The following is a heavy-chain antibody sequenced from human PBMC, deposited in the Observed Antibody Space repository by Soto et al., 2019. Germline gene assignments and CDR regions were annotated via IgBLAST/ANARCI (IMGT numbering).Heavy chain of an antibody. CDR1: GFSLSTSGVG. CDR3: AHRLGGSGRNNWFDP. Sequence: QITLKESGPTLVKPTQTLTLTCTFSGFSLSTSGVGVGWISQPPVKALEWLALIYWDDDKRYSPSLKSRLTITKDTSKNQVVLTMTNMDPVDTATYYCAHRLGGSGRNNWFDPWGQGTLVTVSS. CDR2: IYWDDDK. J-gene: IGHJ5*02. D-gene: IGHD3-10*01. V-gene: IGHV2-5*02.